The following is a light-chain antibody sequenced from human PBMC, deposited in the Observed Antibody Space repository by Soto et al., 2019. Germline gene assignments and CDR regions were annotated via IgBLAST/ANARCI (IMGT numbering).Light chain of an antibody. V-gene: IGKV3-15*01. CDR1: QSVHSN. J-gene: IGKJ4*01. CDR2: GAS. Sequence: EIVMTQSPATLSLSPGETATLSFRASQSVHSNLAWFQQHPGQAPRLLIYGASSRATGIPVRFSGSGSGTEFTLTLSSLQPEDFAVYYCQQYTDWPWGTFGGGTKVDIK. CDR3: QQYTDWPWGT.